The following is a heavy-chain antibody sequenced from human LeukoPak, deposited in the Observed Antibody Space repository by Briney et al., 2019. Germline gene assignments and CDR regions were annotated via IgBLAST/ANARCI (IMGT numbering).Heavy chain of an antibody. D-gene: IGHD2-15*01. Sequence: QPGGSLRLSCAASGFTFSSSWMTWVRQAPGKGLEWLANIKGDGSDKNYVDSVRGRFTISRDNAKNALYLQMNSLRAEDTAVYSCARGADGVSSNSRGWFDPWGQGTLVTVSS. CDR3: ARGADGVSSNSRGWFDP. J-gene: IGHJ5*02. V-gene: IGHV3-7*01. CDR1: GFTFSSSW. CDR2: IKGDGSDK.